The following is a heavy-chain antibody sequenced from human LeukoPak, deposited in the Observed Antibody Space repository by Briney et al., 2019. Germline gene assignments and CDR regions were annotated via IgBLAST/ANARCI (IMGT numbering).Heavy chain of an antibody. V-gene: IGHV1-69*05. J-gene: IGHJ5*02. CDR3: ARVGYSSSSRFREAILLS. Sequence: ASVKVSCKASGGTFSSYAISWVRQAPGQGLEWMGGIIPIFGTANYAQKFQGRVTITTDESTSTAYMELSSLRSEDKAVYYCARVGYSSSSRFREAILLSWGQGTLVTVSS. D-gene: IGHD6-6*01. CDR1: GGTFSSYA. CDR2: IIPIFGTA.